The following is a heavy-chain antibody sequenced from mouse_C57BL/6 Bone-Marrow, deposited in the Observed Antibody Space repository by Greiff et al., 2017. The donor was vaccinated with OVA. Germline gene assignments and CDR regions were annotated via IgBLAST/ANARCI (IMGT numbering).Heavy chain of an antibody. D-gene: IGHD1-2*01. CDR1: GYTFTSYW. V-gene: IGHV1-72*01. CDR2: IDPNSGGT. J-gene: IGHJ3*01. CDR3: ARSKDYYGPAWFAY. Sequence: VQLQQPGAELVKPGASVKLSCKASGYTFTSYWMHWVKQRPGRGLEWIGRIDPNSGGTKYTEKFTSKATLTVSKPSSTAYMQLSSMTSEDAAVYYCARSKDYYGPAWFAYWGKGTLVTVSA.